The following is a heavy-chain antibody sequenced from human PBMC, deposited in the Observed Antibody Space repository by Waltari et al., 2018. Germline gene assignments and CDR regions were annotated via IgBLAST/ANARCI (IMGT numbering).Heavy chain of an antibody. J-gene: IGHJ5*02. CDR2: ISGSGGST. Sequence: EVRLLESGGGLVQPGGSLMLPCSAPGFTFSSFALTWFPQAPGEGLEWVSAISGSGGSTFYAASVKGRFAISRDNSMNTLYLQMDSLRAEDTAVYYCAKDLERSTTTFPAMESWGQGTLVTVSS. CDR1: GFTFSSFA. CDR3: AKDLERSTTTFPAMES. V-gene: IGHV3-23*01. D-gene: IGHD1-26*01.